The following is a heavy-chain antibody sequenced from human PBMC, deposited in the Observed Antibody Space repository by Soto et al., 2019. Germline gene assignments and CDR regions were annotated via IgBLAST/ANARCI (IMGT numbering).Heavy chain of an antibody. CDR2: IIPILGIA. J-gene: IGHJ6*02. D-gene: IGHD7-27*01. CDR1: GGTFSSYT. Sequence: QVQLVQSGAEVKKPGSSVKVSCKASGGTFSSYTISWVRQAPGQGLEWMGRIIPILGIANYAQKFQGRVTITADKSTSTAYMELSSLRSEDTAVYYCARGPEVLHGEYYYYYGMDVWGQGTTVTVSS. CDR3: ARGPEVLHGEYYYYYGMDV. V-gene: IGHV1-69*02.